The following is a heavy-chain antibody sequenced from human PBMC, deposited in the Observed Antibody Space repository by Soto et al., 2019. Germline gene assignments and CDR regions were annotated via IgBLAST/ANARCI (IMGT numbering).Heavy chain of an antibody. J-gene: IGHJ4*02. CDR2: ISGYNGNT. CDR1: GYTFTSYA. V-gene: IGHV1-18*01. CDR3: ARREIQGPIDY. D-gene: IGHD1-26*01. Sequence: ASVKVSCKASGYTFTSYAISWVRQAPGQGLEWMGWISGYNGNTNYAQKLQGRVTMTTDTSTSTAYMELRSLRSDDTAVYYCARREIQGPIDYWGQGTLVTVLL.